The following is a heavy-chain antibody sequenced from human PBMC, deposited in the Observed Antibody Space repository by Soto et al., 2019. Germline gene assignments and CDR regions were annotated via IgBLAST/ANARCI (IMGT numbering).Heavy chain of an antibody. CDR3: ARDFTAIAAAGVNFDY. Sequence: ASVKVSCKASGYTFTSYAMHWVRQAPGQRLEWMGWINAGNGNTKYSQKFQGRVTITRDTSASTAYMELSSLRSEDTAVYYCARDFTAIAAAGVNFDYWGQGTLVTVSS. J-gene: IGHJ4*02. CDR2: INAGNGNT. D-gene: IGHD6-13*01. CDR1: GYTFTSYA. V-gene: IGHV1-3*01.